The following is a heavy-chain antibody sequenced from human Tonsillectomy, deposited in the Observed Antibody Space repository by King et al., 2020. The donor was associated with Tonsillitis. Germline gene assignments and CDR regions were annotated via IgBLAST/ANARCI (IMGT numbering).Heavy chain of an antibody. CDR3: ASSPSSAWPRLFDY. V-gene: IGHV3-21*01. D-gene: IGHD6-19*01. Sequence: VQLVESGGGLVKPGGSLRLSCAASGFTFSDYSMNWVRQAPGKGLEWVSSISSGSTYIYYADSGKGRFTISRDNAKNSLYLQVNSLRAEDTAVYYCASSPSSAWPRLFDYWGQGTLVTVSS. CDR1: GFTFSDYS. CDR2: ISSGSTYI. J-gene: IGHJ4*02.